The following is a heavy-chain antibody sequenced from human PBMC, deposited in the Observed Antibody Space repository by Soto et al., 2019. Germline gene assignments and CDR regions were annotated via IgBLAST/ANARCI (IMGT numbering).Heavy chain of an antibody. CDR2: IYYSGST. Sequence: LALTCSVSGGSINSSSYFWGWVRQPPGKGLEWIGSIYYSGSTYYNPSLRSRVTISVDTSKNQFSLKLSSVTAADTAVFYCARHYSSGSRNWFDPWGQGTLVTVSS. CDR1: GGSINSSSYF. V-gene: IGHV4-39*01. J-gene: IGHJ5*02. CDR3: ARHYSSGSRNWFDP. D-gene: IGHD6-19*01.